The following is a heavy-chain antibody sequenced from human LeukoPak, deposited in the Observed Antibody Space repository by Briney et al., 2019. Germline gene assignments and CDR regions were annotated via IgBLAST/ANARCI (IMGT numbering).Heavy chain of an antibody. V-gene: IGHV1-69*05. CDR3: ASQVALNWFDP. CDR2: IIPIFGTA. CDR1: GGTFSSYA. Sequence: EASVKVSCKAPGGTFSSYAISWVRQAPGQGLEWMGGIIPIFGTANYAQKFQGRVTITTDESTSTAYMELSSLRSEDTAVYYCASQVALNWFDPWGQGTLVTVSS. J-gene: IGHJ5*02. D-gene: IGHD5-12*01.